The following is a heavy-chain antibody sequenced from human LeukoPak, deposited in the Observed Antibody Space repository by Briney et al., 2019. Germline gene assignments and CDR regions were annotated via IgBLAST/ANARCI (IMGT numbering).Heavy chain of an antibody. D-gene: IGHD5-12*01. CDR1: GETFSGYD. CDR3: ARGRGTVAIDY. CDR2: INHSGST. V-gene: IGHV4-34*01. J-gene: IGHJ4*02. Sequence: PSETLSLTCAVYGETFSGYDWTWIRQPPRKGLEWIGEINHSGSTNYNPSLKSRVTVSVDTSKNQFSLKLTSVTAADTAVYYCARGRGTVAIDYWGQGTLVTVSS.